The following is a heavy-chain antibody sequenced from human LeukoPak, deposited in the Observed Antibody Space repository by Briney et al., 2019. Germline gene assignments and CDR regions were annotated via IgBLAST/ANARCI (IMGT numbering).Heavy chain of an antibody. CDR1: GGTFSSYA. CDR3: ARETDNNVGYYYGMDV. CDR2: IIPIFGTA. J-gene: IGHJ6*02. V-gene: IGHV1-69*05. D-gene: IGHD1/OR15-1a*01. Sequence: SVKVSCKASGGTFSSYAISWVRQAPGQGLEWMGGIIPIFGTANYAQKFQGWVTMTRDTSISTAYMELSRLRSDDTAVYYCARETDNNVGYYYGMDVWGQGTTVTVSS.